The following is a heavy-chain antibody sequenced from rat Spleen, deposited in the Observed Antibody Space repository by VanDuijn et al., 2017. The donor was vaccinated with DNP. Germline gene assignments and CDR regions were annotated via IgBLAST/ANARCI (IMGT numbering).Heavy chain of an antibody. V-gene: IGHV4-2*01. CDR1: GFNFNESW. D-gene: IGHD2-1*01. CDR3: VSEDKGVDA. Sequence: EVKLVESGGGLVQPGRSLKLSCAASGFNFNESWMVWVRQDPGKGLEWIGEINKDSNSINYTPSLKDKFTISRENAQNTLYLQMSKLGSEDTAIYYCVSEDKGVDAWGQGISVTVSS. J-gene: IGHJ4*01. CDR2: INKDSNSI.